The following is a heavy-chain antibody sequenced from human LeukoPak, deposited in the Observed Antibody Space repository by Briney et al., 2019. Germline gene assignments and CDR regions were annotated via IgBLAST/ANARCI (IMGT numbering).Heavy chain of an antibody. CDR1: GYTFTSYG. D-gene: IGHD2-21*01. J-gene: IGHJ4*02. Sequence: ASVKVSCKASGYTFTSYGISWVRQAPGQGLEWMGWISAYNGNTNYAQKFQGRVTVTTDTSKSSAYMELRSLRCDDTAVYYCARSSSVTIPGYYFDYWGQGTLVTVSS. V-gene: IGHV1-18*01. CDR2: ISAYNGNT. CDR3: ARSSSVTIPGYYFDY.